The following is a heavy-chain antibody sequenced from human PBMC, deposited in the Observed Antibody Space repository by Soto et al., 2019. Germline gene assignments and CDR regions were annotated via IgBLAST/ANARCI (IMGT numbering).Heavy chain of an antibody. CDR2: VSGGSGAT. CDR3: TTWNGYGDL. CDR1: GFSVSTYG. V-gene: IGHV3-23*01. Sequence: DVQILESGGGLVEPGGSLRLSCAASGFSVSTYGVTWVRQGPGKGLEWVSGVSGGSGATHYRDSVKGRFTITTDYPENTAYLQMNSLRVEDTAVYYCTTWNGYGDLWGQGILVTVS. D-gene: IGHD1-1*01. J-gene: IGHJ5*02.